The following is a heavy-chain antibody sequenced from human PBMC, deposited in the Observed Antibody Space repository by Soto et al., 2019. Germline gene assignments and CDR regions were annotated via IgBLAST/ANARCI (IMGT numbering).Heavy chain of an antibody. J-gene: IGHJ5*02. CDR1: GGSISSSSYY. Sequence: PSETLSLTCTVSGGSISSSSYYWGWIRQPPGKGLEWIGSIYYSGSTYYNPSLKSRVTISVDTSKNQFSLKLSSVTAADTAVYYCARCPLNWFDPWGQGTLVTVSS. V-gene: IGHV4-39*01. CDR2: IYYSGST. CDR3: ARCPLNWFDP.